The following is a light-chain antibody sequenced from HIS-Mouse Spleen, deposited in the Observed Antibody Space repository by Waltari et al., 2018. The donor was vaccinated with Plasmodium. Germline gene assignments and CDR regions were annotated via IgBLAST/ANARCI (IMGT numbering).Light chain of an antibody. CDR1: QSGSSN. CDR2: GAS. J-gene: IGKJ3*01. V-gene: IGKV3-15*01. CDR3: QQYNNWSFT. Sequence: EIVMTQSPATLSVSPGERATLSCRAIQSGSSNLAWYQQKPGQAPRLLIYGASTRATGIPARFSGSGSGTEFTLTISSLQSEDFAVYYCQQYNNWSFTFGPGTKVDIK.